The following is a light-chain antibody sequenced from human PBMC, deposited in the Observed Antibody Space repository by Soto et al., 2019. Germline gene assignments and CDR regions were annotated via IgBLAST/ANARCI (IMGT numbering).Light chain of an antibody. CDR2: GAS. CDR1: QSVSSSY. Sequence: EIVLTQSPGTLSLSPGERATLSCRASQSVSSSYLARYQQKPGQAPRLLIYGASSRATGIPDRFSGSGSGTDFTLTISRLAPEDFAVYYWQQYGSSPPLTFGGGTKVEIK. CDR3: QQYGSSPPLT. V-gene: IGKV3-20*01. J-gene: IGKJ4*01.